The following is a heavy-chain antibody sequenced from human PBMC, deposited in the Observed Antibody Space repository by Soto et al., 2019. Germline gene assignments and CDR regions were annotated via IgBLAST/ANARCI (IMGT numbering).Heavy chain of an antibody. J-gene: IGHJ4*02. V-gene: IGHV3-23*01. CDR1: GFTFSSYA. CDR2: ISGSGGST. D-gene: IGHD3-3*01. Sequence: GGSLRLSCAASGFTFSSYAMRWVRQTPGKGLEWVSAISGSGGSTYYADSVKGRFTISRDNSKNTLYLQMNSLRAEDTAVYYCAKAPLRFLEWLFDCFDYWGQGTLVTVSS. CDR3: AKAPLRFLEWLFDCFDY.